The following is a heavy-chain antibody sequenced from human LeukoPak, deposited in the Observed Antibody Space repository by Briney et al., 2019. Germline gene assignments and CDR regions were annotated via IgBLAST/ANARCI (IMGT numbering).Heavy chain of an antibody. V-gene: IGHV4-30-4*01. CDR2: IYYSGST. Sequence: PSETLSLTCSVSGGSISSDDYYWSWIRQPPGKGLEWIGYIYYSGSTYFNPSLKSRVIISADTSKNQFSLKLRSVTAADTAVYYCAREKYSYGLYYFDCWGQGILVTVSS. J-gene: IGHJ4*02. CDR3: AREKYSYGLYYFDC. CDR1: GGSISSDDYY. D-gene: IGHD5-18*01.